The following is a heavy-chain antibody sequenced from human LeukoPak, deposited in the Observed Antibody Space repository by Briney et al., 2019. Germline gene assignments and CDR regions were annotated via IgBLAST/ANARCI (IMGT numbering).Heavy chain of an antibody. CDR2: VKSKADDGTT. D-gene: IGHD3-10*01. CDR1: GLTFSSYE. J-gene: IGHJ3*02. Sequence: GGSLMLSRAAPGLTFSSYEMNWVRHAPGKGLECVGRVKSKADDGTTDYAAPVQGRFIISRDDSKNTLSLQMNSLKTEDTAVYYCATEGGSGSYYGDDAFDMWGQGTMVTVSS. V-gene: IGHV3-15*01. CDR3: ATEGGSGSYYGDDAFDM.